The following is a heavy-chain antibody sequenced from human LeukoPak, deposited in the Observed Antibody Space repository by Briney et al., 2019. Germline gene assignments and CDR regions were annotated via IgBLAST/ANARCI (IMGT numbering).Heavy chain of an antibody. CDR2: ISYDGSDK. CDR1: GFTFSSYG. CDR3: AKQDYSNYVGPFDY. Sequence: PGRSLRLSCAASGFTFSSYGMHWVRQSPGKGLEWVAVISYDGSDKHYADSVKGRFTISRDNSKNTLYLQMNSLRAEDTAIYYCAKQDYSNYVGPFDYWGQGALVTVSS. J-gene: IGHJ4*02. D-gene: IGHD4-11*01. V-gene: IGHV3-30*18.